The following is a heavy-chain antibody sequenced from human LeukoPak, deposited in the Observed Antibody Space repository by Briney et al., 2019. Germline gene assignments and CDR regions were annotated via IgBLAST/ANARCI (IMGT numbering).Heavy chain of an antibody. J-gene: IGHJ4*02. CDR1: GYTFTSYG. V-gene: IGHV1-18*01. CDR3: AIARWYDSFDY. Sequence: GASVKVSCKASGYTFTSYGISWVRQAPGQGLEWMGWISAYNGNTNYAQKLQGRVTMTTATSTSTAYMGLRSLRSDVTAVYYCAIARWYDSFDYWGQGTLVTVSS. CDR2: ISAYNGNT. D-gene: IGHD4-23*01.